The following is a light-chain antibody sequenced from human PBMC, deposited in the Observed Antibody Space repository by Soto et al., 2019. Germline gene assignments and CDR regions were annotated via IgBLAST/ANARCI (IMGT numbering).Light chain of an antibody. Sequence: EIVMTQSPGTLSLSPGERATRSCRASQSVSTNLAWYQQIPGQAPRLLIYGASTRATGIPARFSGSGSGTEFTLAISSLQSEDFAVYYCQQYNDWPQTFGLGTKVDIK. CDR1: QSVSTN. V-gene: IGKV3-15*01. CDR2: GAS. CDR3: QQYNDWPQT. J-gene: IGKJ1*01.